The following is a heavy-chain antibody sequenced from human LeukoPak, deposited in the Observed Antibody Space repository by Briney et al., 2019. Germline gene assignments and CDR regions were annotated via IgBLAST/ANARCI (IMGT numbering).Heavy chain of an antibody. J-gene: IGHJ5*02. D-gene: IGHD2-2*01. CDR2: IYTSGST. CDR3: ARDVVVVPAAVWYNWFDP. Sequence: SETLSLTCTVSGGSISSYYWSWIRQPAGKGLEWIGRIYTSGSTSYNPSLKSRVTMSVDTSKNQFSLKLSSVTAADTAVYYCARDVVVVPAAVWYNWFDPWGQGTLVTVSS. CDR1: GGSISSYY. V-gene: IGHV4-4*07.